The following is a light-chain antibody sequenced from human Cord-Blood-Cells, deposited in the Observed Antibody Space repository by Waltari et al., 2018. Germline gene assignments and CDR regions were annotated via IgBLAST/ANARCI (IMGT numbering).Light chain of an antibody. CDR1: QDISNY. J-gene: IGKJ2*01. CDR3: QQYEYT. V-gene: IGKV1-33*01. CDR2: DAS. Sequence: DIQMTQSPSSLSASVGDRVTITCQASQDISNYLNWYQQKPGKAPKLLIYDASNLETGVPSRFSGSGSGTDFTFTISSLQPEDIATHYCQQYEYTFGQGTKLEIK.